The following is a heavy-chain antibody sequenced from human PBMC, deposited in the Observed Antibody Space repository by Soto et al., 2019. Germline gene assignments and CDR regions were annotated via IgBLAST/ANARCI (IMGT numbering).Heavy chain of an antibody. J-gene: IGHJ4*02. V-gene: IGHV4-39*01. Sequence: SETLSLTCTVSGGSISSSSYFWGWIRQSPGKGLEWIGSIYYSGSTYYNPSLNGGSAYYNPSVNSRVSISVDTSKSQFSLKLSSVTAADTAVYYCARHEALPFYYGTSGYYLDYWGPGTLVTVSS. D-gene: IGHD3-22*01. CDR1: GGSISSSSYF. CDR2: IYYSGSTYYNPSLNGGSA. CDR3: ARHEALPFYYGTSGYYLDY.